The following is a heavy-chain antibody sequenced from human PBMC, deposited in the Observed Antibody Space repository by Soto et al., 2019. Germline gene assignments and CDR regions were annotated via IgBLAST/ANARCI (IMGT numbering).Heavy chain of an antibody. CDR3: AKDGEMNQWLRYFDS. CDR1: GFTFNNYA. D-gene: IGHD6-19*01. CDR2: ISYDGTNT. Sequence: QVRLVESGGSVVQPGRSLRLSCAASGFTFNNYAMHWVRQAPGKGLEYMAIISYDGTNTYYADSVKGRFTISRDNSKNTLYLQMNSLRPEDTAVYYCAKDGEMNQWLRYFDSWGQGTLATVSS. V-gene: IGHV3-30*18. J-gene: IGHJ4*02.